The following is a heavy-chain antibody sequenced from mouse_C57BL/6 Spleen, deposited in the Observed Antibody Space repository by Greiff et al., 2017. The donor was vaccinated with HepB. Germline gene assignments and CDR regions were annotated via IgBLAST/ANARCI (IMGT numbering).Heavy chain of an antibody. D-gene: IGHD2-4*01. J-gene: IGHJ4*01. CDR1: GYTFTEYT. CDR2: FYPGSGSI. V-gene: IGHV1-62-2*01. CDR3: ARHEGGYDYDGGYAMDY. Sequence: QVQLQQSGAELVKPGASVKLSCKASGYTFTEYTIHWVKQRSGQGLEWIGWFYPGSGSIKYNEKFKDKATLTADKSSSTVYMELSRLTSEDSAVYFWARHEGGYDYDGGYAMDYWGQGTSVTVSS.